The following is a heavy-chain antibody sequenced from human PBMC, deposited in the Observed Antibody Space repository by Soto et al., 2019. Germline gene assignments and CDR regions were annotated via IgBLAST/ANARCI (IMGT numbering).Heavy chain of an antibody. J-gene: IGHJ4*02. D-gene: IGHD1-7*01. CDR3: AKLLTRVSGNTYFAF. V-gene: IGHV3-23*01. CDR1: GFTLSAYS. Sequence: GESLRLSCAASGFTLSAYSMAWVRQSPGKGLEWASIISGSGGTTYYADSVQGRFTIFRDNSRNTLFLQMNSLRAEDTAVYYCAKLLTRVSGNTYFAFWGQRTLVTVS. CDR2: ISGSGGTT.